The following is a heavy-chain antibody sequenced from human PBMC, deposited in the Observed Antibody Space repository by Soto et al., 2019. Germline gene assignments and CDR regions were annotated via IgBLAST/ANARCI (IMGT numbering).Heavy chain of an antibody. V-gene: IGHV4-59*08. D-gene: IGHD6-19*01. CDR1: SDSISSYY. CDR2: TDYSGNT. J-gene: IGHJ4*02. Sequence: QVQLQESGPGLVRSSETLSLTCTVSSDSISSYYWIWIRQSPGKGLEWIGYTDYSGNTNYNPSLKSRVTISGDASKNQCSLRLSPVTAADTAVYYCARAVGDPRYYLDIWGQRTLVTVSS. CDR3: ARAVGDPRYYLDI.